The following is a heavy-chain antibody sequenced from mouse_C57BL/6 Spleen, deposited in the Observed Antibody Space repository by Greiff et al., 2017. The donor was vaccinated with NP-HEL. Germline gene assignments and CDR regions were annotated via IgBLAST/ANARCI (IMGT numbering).Heavy chain of an antibody. Sequence: EVKLVESGEGLVKPGGSLKLSCAASGFTFSSYAMSWVRQTPEKSLEWVAYISSGGDYTYYADTVKGRFTISRDNSRNTLYLQLSRLKSEDTAMYYCTRGYYGSGYLYAMDYWGQGTSVTVSA. CDR3: TRGYYGSGYLYAMDY. CDR1: GFTFSSYA. D-gene: IGHD1-1*01. V-gene: IGHV5-9-1*02. CDR2: ISSGGDYT. J-gene: IGHJ4*01.